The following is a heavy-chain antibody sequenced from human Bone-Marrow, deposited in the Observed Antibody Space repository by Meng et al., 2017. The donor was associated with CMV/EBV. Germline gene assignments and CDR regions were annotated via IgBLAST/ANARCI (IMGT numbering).Heavy chain of an antibody. CDR3: ARWAVVAARRNYYYYGMDV. V-gene: IGHV1-18*01. D-gene: IGHD2-15*01. Sequence: ASVKVSCQASGYTFTSYGISWVRQAPGQGIEWMGWVSAYNGNTNYAQKLQGRVTMTTDTSTSTAYMELRSLRSDDTSVYYCARWAVVAARRNYYYYGMDVWGQGTTVTVSS. CDR1: GYTFTSYG. J-gene: IGHJ6*02. CDR2: VSAYNGNT.